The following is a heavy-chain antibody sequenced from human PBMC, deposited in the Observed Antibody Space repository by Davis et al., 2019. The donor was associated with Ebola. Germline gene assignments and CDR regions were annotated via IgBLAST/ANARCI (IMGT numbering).Heavy chain of an antibody. CDR3: AREVGAVAENYFDY. D-gene: IGHD6-19*01. J-gene: IGHJ4*02. Sequence: PGGSLRLSCAASGFTFSSYAMHWVRQAPGKGLEWVAVISYDGSHKYYADSVKGRFTISRDNSKNTLDLQMNSLRAEDTAVYYCAREVGAVAENYFDYWGQGTLVTVSS. CDR2: ISYDGSHK. V-gene: IGHV3-30*04. CDR1: GFTFSSYA.